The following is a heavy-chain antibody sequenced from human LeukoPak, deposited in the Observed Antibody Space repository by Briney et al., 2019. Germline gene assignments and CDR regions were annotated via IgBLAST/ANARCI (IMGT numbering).Heavy chain of an antibody. CDR3: ARGKLRITIFGVVTPLDY. CDR1: GGSISSSSYY. CDR2: INHSGST. J-gene: IGHJ4*02. Sequence: SETLSLTCTVSGGSISSSSYYWSWIRQPPGKGLEWIGEINHSGSTNYNPSLKSRVTISVDTSKNQFSLKLSSVTAADTAVYYCARGKLRITIFGVVTPLDYWGQGTLVTVSS. V-gene: IGHV4-39*07. D-gene: IGHD3-3*01.